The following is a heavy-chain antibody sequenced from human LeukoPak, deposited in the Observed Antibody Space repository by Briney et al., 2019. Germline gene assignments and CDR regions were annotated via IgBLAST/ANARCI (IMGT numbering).Heavy chain of an antibody. J-gene: IGHJ4*02. V-gene: IGHV3-7*03. CDR2: IRQDGDTK. Sequence: GRSLRLSCSASGFTFSSYAIHWVRQAPGKGLEWVANIRQDGDTKYYVDSVKGRFTISRDNAMNSLYLQMNSLRAEDTAIYYCARSLPYGTTWYGRSDFWGQGTLVTVSS. CDR1: GFTFSSYA. CDR3: ARSLPYGTTWYGRSDF. D-gene: IGHD6-13*01.